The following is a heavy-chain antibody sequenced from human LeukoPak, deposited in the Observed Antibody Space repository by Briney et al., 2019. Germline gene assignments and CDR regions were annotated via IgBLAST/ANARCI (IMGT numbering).Heavy chain of an antibody. J-gene: IGHJ3*02. Sequence: ASVKVSCKVSGYTLTELSMHWVRQAPGQGLEWMGWINPNSGGTNYAQKFQGRVTMTRDTSISTAYMELSRLRSDDTAVYYCARANDYYDSSGYNDAFDIWGQGTMVTVSS. V-gene: IGHV1-2*02. D-gene: IGHD3-22*01. CDR1: GYTLTELS. CDR3: ARANDYYDSSGYNDAFDI. CDR2: INPNSGGT.